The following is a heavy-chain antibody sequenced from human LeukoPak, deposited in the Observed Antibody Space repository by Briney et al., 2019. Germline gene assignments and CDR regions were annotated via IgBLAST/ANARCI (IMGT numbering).Heavy chain of an antibody. CDR3: ATASLSGYDFWSGYPINWFDP. D-gene: IGHD3-3*01. CDR1: GYTFTNYD. J-gene: IGHJ5*02. V-gene: IGHV1-8*01. Sequence: ASVKVSCKASGYTFTNYDINWVRQATGQGLEWMGWMNPNSGNTGYAQKFQGRVTMTRNTSISTAYMELSSLRSEDTAVYYCATASLSGYDFWSGYPINWFDPWGQGTLVTVSS. CDR2: MNPNSGNT.